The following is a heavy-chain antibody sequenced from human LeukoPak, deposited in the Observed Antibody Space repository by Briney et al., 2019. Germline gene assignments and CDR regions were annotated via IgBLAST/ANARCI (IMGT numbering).Heavy chain of an antibody. V-gene: IGHV3-21*01. J-gene: IGHJ3*02. CDR2: ISSSSSYI. Sequence: GGSLRLSCAASGFTFSSYSMNWVRQAPGKGLEWVSSISSSSSYIYYADSVKGRFTISKDNAKNSLYLQMNSLRAEDTAVYYCARDFSSSWSRNAFDIWGQGTMVTVSS. D-gene: IGHD6-13*01. CDR3: ARDFSSSWSRNAFDI. CDR1: GFTFSSYS.